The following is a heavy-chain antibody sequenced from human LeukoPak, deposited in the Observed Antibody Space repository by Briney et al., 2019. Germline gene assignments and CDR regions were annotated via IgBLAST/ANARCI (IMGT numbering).Heavy chain of an antibody. CDR1: GYTLTELS. CDR2: FDPEDGET. D-gene: IGHD2-15*01. Sequence: GASVKVSCKVSGYTLTELSMHWVRQAPGKGLEWMGGFDPEDGETIYAQKFQGRVTMTEDTSTDTAYMELSSLRSEDTAVYYCATALVVVAARGGAFDIWGQGTMVTVSS. CDR3: ATALVVVAARGGAFDI. V-gene: IGHV1-24*01. J-gene: IGHJ3*02.